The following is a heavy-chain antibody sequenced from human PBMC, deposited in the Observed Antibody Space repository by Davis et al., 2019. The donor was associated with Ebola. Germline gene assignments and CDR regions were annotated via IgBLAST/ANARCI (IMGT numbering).Heavy chain of an antibody. J-gene: IGHJ4*02. V-gene: IGHV4-39*01. CDR3: ARLPRAAMVPDY. Sequence: MPSETLSLTCTVSGGSISSSSYYWGWIRQPPGKGLEWIGSIYYSGSTYYNPSLKSRVTISVDTSKNQFSLKLSSVTAADTAVYYCARLPRAAMVPDYWGQGTLVTVSS. D-gene: IGHD5-18*01. CDR1: GGSISSSSYY. CDR2: IYYSGST.